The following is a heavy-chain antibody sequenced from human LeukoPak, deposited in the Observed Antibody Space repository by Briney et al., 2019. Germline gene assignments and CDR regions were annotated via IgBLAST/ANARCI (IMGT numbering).Heavy chain of an antibody. CDR3: AAQRDPRPFDH. D-gene: IGHD5-24*01. V-gene: IGHV1-2*02. Sequence: APVKVSCNTSGYTFIAYYLHSVGQAAGHGLEWMGWLNPCPVGTLYAQKGQVRVTMNRDMSMTTPYMDLTELRSDDTAVYYCAAQRDPRPFDHWGQGTLITVSS. CDR2: LNPCPVGT. J-gene: IGHJ4*02. CDR1: GYTFIAYY.